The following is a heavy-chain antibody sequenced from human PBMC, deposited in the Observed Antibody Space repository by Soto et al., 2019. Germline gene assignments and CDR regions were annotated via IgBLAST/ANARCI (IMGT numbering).Heavy chain of an antibody. V-gene: IGHV3-23*01. CDR1: GFTFTSYG. Sequence: GRSLRLSCAASGFTFTSYGINWVRQAPGKGLEWVSSISGSGGSTYYTDSVKGRFTISRDNSKNTLYLQMNSLRAEDTAVYYCASDSIGYCTNGVCDEIKESQSDYYYYGMDVWGQGTTVTVSS. CDR2: ISGSGGST. D-gene: IGHD2-8*01. J-gene: IGHJ6*02. CDR3: ASDSIGYCTNGVCDEIKESQSDYYYYGMDV.